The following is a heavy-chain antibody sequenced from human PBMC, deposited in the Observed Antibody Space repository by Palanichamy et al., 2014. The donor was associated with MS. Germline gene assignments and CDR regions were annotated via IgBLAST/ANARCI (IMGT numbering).Heavy chain of an antibody. Sequence: EVQLVESGGGLIQPGGSLRLSCAASGFTVSSNYMSWVRQAPGKGLEWVSVIYSGGSTYYADSVKGRFTISRDNSKNTLYLQMNSLRAEDTAVYYCARGLSKYCSGGSCQTEEVPYYFDYWGQGTLVTVSS. CDR1: GFTVSSNY. CDR2: IYSGGST. V-gene: IGHV3-53*01. CDR3: ARGLSKYCSGGSCQTEEVPYYFDY. J-gene: IGHJ4*02. D-gene: IGHD2-15*01.